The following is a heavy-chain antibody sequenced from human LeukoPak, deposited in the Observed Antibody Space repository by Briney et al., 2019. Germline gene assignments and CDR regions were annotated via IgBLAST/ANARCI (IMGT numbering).Heavy chain of an antibody. D-gene: IGHD2-2*02. Sequence: ASVKVSCKASGYTFTSYDINWVRQATGQGLEWMGWMNPNSGNTDYAQKFQGRFTITINTSISTAYMELSSLRSDDTAVYYCARDRIVVVPAAISYYYYMDVWGKGTTVTISS. CDR1: GYTFTSYD. V-gene: IGHV1-8*03. J-gene: IGHJ6*03. CDR2: MNPNSGNT. CDR3: ARDRIVVVPAAISYYYYMDV.